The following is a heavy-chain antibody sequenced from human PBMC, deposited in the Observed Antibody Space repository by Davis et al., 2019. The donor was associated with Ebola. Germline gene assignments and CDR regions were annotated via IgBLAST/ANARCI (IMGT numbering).Heavy chain of an antibody. CDR1: GFTFTNYA. V-gene: IGHV3-30*14. CDR2: IWDDGSNK. CDR3: AARYSSFFGFDP. D-gene: IGHD2-15*01. J-gene: IGHJ5*02. Sequence: LSLTCAASGFTFTNYAMHWVRQAPGKGLQWVAVIWDDGSNKYYTDSVKGRFTIFRDNSKNTVYLQMNSLRAEDTAVYYCAARYSSFFGFDPWGQGTLVTVSS.